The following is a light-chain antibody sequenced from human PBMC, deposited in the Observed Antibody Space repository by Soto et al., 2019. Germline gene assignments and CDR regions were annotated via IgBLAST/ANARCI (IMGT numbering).Light chain of an antibody. CDR2: DTS. V-gene: IGKV3-15*01. Sequence: VMTQSPAPLSVSPGEGVTLSCRASQGIGDTLAWYQHKPGQTPRLLIYDTSTRADGIPARFTGSGSGTEFTLTISSLQSEDFAVYYCQQYHIWPPWTSGQGTKVDIK. CDR3: QQYHIWPPWT. CDR1: QGIGDT. J-gene: IGKJ1*01.